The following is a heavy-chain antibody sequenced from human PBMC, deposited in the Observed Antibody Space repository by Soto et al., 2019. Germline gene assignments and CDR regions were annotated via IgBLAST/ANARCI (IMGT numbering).Heavy chain of an antibody. CDR1: GFTFSSYA. Sequence: EVQLLESGGGLVQPGGSLRLSCAASGFTFSSYAMSWVRQAPGKGLEWVSAISSSGGSTYYADSVKGRFTISRDNSKNTLYRQMNSLRAEDTAVYYCAKRENNYYYYYMDVWGKGTTVTVSS. CDR2: ISSSGGST. J-gene: IGHJ6*03. CDR3: AKRENNYYYYYMDV. V-gene: IGHV3-23*01.